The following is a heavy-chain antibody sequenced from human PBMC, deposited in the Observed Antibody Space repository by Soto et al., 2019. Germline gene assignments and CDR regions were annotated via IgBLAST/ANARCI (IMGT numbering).Heavy chain of an antibody. CDR2: ISGSGGST. D-gene: IGHD6-13*01. CDR3: AKDSYSSSWYALDAFDI. Sequence: EVQLLESGGGLVQPGGSLRLSCAASGVTFSSYAMSWVRQAPGKGLEWVSAISGSGGSTYYADSVKGRFTISRDNSKNTLYVQMNSVRAEDTAVYYCAKDSYSSSWYALDAFDIWGQGTMVTVSS. V-gene: IGHV3-23*01. J-gene: IGHJ3*02. CDR1: GVTFSSYA.